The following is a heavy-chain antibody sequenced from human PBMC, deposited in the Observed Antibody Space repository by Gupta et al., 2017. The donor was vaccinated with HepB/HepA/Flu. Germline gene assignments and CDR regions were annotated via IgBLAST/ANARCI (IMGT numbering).Heavy chain of an antibody. CDR2: IDWDDDK. Sequence: QVTLRESGPALVKPTQTLTLTCPFSGFSLSTSGMYVNWIRQSPGKALEWLARIDWDDDKYYNTSLKTRLTISKDTSKNQVVLTMTNMDPVDTATYYCARTDSRGFYSEYWGQGTLVTVSS. CDR1: GFSLSTSGMY. J-gene: IGHJ4*02. D-gene: IGHD3-22*01. CDR3: ARTDSRGFYSEY. V-gene: IGHV2-70*15.